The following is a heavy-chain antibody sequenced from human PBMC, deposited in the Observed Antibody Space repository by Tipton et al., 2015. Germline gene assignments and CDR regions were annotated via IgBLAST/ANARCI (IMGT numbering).Heavy chain of an antibody. CDR1: GGSFSSGVHS. Sequence: LSCTVSGGSFSSGVHSWNWVRQPPGKGLEWLGNIYDSGSTSYNPSLKSRVTISVDRSRRQYFLRLTSVTAADSAEYFCARGGLDGFQVWGQGTPVPVSS. CDR2: IYDSGST. CDR3: ARGGLDGFQV. J-gene: IGHJ1*01. V-gene: IGHV4-30-2*01. D-gene: IGHD3/OR15-3a*01.